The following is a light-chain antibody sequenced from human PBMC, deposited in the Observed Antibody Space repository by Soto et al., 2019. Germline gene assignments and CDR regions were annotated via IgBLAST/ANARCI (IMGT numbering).Light chain of an antibody. CDR2: EVS. V-gene: IGLV2-14*01. CDR3: SSYTSTSTWV. J-gene: IGLJ3*02. CDR1: TSDVGGYIY. Sequence: QSALTQPASVSGSPGQSITISCTGTTSDVGGYIYVSWYQHHPGKAPKLMIYEVSNRPSGISNRFSGSKSGNTASLTISGLQAEDEAEYYCSSYTSTSTWVFGGGTQLTVL.